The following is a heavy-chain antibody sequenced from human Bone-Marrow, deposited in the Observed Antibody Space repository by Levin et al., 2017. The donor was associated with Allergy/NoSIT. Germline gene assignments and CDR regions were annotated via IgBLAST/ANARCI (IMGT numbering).Heavy chain of an antibody. CDR1: GGSISSANYY. V-gene: IGHV4-39*01. CDR2: IYYSGST. CDR3: ATAPREDYDSSGYYFFES. Sequence: SQTLSLPCTVSGGSISSANYYWGWIRQSPGKGLEWIGSIYYSGSTYYNPSLKSRVTISVDTSNNQFSLNLSSVTAADTTVYYCATAPREDYDSSGYYFFESWGQGNLVTVSS. J-gene: IGHJ4*02. D-gene: IGHD3-22*01.